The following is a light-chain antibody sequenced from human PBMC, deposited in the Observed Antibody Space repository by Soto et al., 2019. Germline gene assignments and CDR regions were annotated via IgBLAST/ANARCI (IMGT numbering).Light chain of an antibody. Sequence: EIVMTQSPSTLSVSPGERATLSCRAGQSVSSNLAWYQQKPGQAPRLLIYGASTRATGIPARFSGSGSGTEFNLTISSLQSEDFGVYYCQQYNNWPRATFGGGTKVDIK. CDR1: QSVSSN. V-gene: IGKV3-15*01. J-gene: IGKJ4*01. CDR3: QQYNNWPRAT. CDR2: GAS.